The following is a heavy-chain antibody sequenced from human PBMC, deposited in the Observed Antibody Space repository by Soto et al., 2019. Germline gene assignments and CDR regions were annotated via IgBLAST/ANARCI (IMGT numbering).Heavy chain of an antibody. CDR3: ARVYSGSYSDY. D-gene: IGHD1-26*01. CDR1: GGSIRSNNR. CDR2: IFHSGST. Sequence: SETLSLTCAVSGGSIRSNNRWSWVRQPPGKGLEWIGEIFHSGSTNYNPSLKTRVAISVDKSKNQFSLKLSSVTAADTAVYYCARVYSGSYSDYWGQGTLVTVSS. V-gene: IGHV4-4*02. J-gene: IGHJ4*02.